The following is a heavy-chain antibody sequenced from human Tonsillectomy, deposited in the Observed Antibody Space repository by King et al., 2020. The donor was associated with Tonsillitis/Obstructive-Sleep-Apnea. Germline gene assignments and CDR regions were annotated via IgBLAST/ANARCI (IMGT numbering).Heavy chain of an antibody. CDR2: IDSDGSTT. V-gene: IGHV3-74*01. D-gene: IGHD2-15*01. J-gene: IGHJ6*03. CDR1: GFTFTDYW. Sequence: VQLVESGGGLVQPGGSLRLSCAASGFTFTDYWMHWVRQAPGKGPVWVSRIDSDGSTTRYADSVKGRFTITRDNAKNTVYLQMNSLRGEDKATYYCASAPVCSGGSGTEFYNYYYMDVWGKGTTVSVSS. CDR3: ASAPVCSGGSGTEFYNYYYMDV.